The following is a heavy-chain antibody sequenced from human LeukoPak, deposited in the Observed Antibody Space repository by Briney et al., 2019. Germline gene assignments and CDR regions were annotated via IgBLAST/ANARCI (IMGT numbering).Heavy chain of an antibody. CDR1: GFTFSSYG. Sequence: GRSLRLSCAASGFTFSSYGVHWVRQAPGKGLEWVAVIWYDGSNKYYADSVKGRFTISRDNSKNTLYLQMNSLRAEDTAVYYCAREFKGNYYGSGKLDYWGQGTLVTVSS. V-gene: IGHV3-33*01. CDR2: IWYDGSNK. D-gene: IGHD3-10*01. J-gene: IGHJ4*02. CDR3: AREFKGNYYGSGKLDY.